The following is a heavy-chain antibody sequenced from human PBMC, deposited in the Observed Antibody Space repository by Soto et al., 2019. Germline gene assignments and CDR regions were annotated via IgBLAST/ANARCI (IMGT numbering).Heavy chain of an antibody. V-gene: IGHV3-15*07. CDR2: IKSKTDGGTT. CDR3: PSQLDSRGWYNLVHFDY. CDR1: GFTFSNAW. Sequence: GGSLRLSCAASGFTFSNAWMNWVRQAPGKGLEWVGRIKSKTDGGTTDYAAPVKGRFTISRDDSKNTLYLQMNSLKTEDTAVYYCPSQLDSRGWYNLVHFDYWGQGTLVTV. J-gene: IGHJ4*02. D-gene: IGHD6-19*01.